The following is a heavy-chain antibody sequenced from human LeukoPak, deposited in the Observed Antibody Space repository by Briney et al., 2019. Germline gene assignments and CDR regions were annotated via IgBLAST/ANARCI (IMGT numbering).Heavy chain of an antibody. V-gene: IGHV3-48*03. CDR1: GFTFSSYD. Sequence: GGSLRLSCAASGFTFSSYDMNWVRQAPGKGLEWVSFISNSGTTMYYADSVKGRFTISRDNAKNSLYLQMNSLRAEDTALYYCASGEDGSGSYFFGDYWGQGTLVTVSS. D-gene: IGHD3-10*01. J-gene: IGHJ4*02. CDR3: ASGEDGSGSYFFGDY. CDR2: ISNSGTTM.